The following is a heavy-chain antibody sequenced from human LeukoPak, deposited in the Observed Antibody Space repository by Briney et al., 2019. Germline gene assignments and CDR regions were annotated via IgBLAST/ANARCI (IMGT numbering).Heavy chain of an antibody. D-gene: IGHD2-2*02. CDR1: GFTFSSYA. CDR2: IPYDGSNK. V-gene: IGHV3-30-3*01. Sequence: PGRSLRLSCAASGFTFSSYAMHWVRQAPGKGLEWVAVIPYDGSNKYYADSVKGRFTISRDNSKNTLYLQMNSLRAEDTAVYYCARDKARTSVVVPAAIYPWGQGTLVTVSS. CDR3: ARDKARTSVVVPAAIYP. J-gene: IGHJ5*02.